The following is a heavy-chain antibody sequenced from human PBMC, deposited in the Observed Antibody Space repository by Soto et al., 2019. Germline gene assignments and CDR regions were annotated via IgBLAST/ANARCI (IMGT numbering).Heavy chain of an antibody. V-gene: IGHV4-30-4*01. CDR2: IYYSGST. Sequence: SETLSLTCTVSGGSISSGDYYWSWIRQPPGKGLEWIGYIYYSGSTYYNPSLKSRVTISVDTSKNQFSLKLSSVTAADTVVYYCARGSAVAGIDYYYGMDVWGQGTTVTVSS. CDR3: ARGSAVAGIDYYYGMDV. CDR1: GGSISSGDYY. D-gene: IGHD6-19*01. J-gene: IGHJ6*02.